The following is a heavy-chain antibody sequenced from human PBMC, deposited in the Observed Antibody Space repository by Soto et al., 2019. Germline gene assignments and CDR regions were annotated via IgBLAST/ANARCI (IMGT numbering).Heavy chain of an antibody. Sequence: QVQLVQSGAEVKKPGASVKVSCKASGYTFTTFGISWVRQAPGQGLEWMGWISAYNGYTNYAQKLQGRVTMTTDTCTSTAYMELRSLRSDDTAVYYCARDPTIFGVVQNYGMDVWGQGTTVTVSS. CDR2: ISAYNGYT. V-gene: IGHV1-18*01. J-gene: IGHJ6*02. D-gene: IGHD3-3*01. CDR3: ARDPTIFGVVQNYGMDV. CDR1: GYTFTTFG.